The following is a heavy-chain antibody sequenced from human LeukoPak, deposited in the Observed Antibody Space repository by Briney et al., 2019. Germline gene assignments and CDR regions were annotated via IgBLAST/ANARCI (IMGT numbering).Heavy chain of an antibody. CDR2: INHSGST. Sequence: SETLSLTCAVYGGSFGGYYWSWIRQPPGKGLEWIGEINHSGSTNYNPSLKSRVTISVDTSKNQFSLKLSSVTAADTAVYYCARVVMVGGVIKVLGPYYYYYYMDVWGKGTTVTVSS. CDR1: GGSFGGYY. D-gene: IGHD3-10*01. CDR3: ARVVMVGGVIKVLGPYYYYYYMDV. V-gene: IGHV4-34*01. J-gene: IGHJ6*03.